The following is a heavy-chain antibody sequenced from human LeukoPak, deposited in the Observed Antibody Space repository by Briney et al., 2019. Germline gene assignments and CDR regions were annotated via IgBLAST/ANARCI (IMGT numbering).Heavy chain of an antibody. Sequence: SPSQTLSLTCTVSGGSISSGSYYWSWIRQPAGKGLEWIGRIYTSGSTNYNPSLKSRVTISVDTSKNQFSLKLSSVTAADTAVYYCARQRGYGYFDPWGQGTLVTVSS. V-gene: IGHV4-61*02. CDR3: ARQRGYGYFDP. CDR1: GGSISSGSYY. D-gene: IGHD5-18*01. CDR2: IYTSGST. J-gene: IGHJ5*02.